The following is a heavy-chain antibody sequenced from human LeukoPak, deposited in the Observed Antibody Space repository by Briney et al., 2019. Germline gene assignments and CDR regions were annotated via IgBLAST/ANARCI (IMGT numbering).Heavy chain of an antibody. CDR3: ARASLVAATPDY. Sequence: PSETLSLTCAVYGGSFSGYYWSWNRQPPGKGLEWIGEINHSGSTNYNPSLKSRVTISVDTSKNQFSLKLSSVTAADTAVYYCARASLVAATPDYWGQGTLVTVSS. J-gene: IGHJ4*02. CDR1: GGSFSGYY. D-gene: IGHD2-15*01. V-gene: IGHV4-34*01. CDR2: INHSGST.